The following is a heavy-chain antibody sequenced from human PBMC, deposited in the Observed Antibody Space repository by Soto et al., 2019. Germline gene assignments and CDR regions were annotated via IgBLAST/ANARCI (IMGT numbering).Heavy chain of an antibody. V-gene: IGHV4-59*01. CDR2: IFYSGST. Sequence: PSETLSLTCTVSGGSIRSYCWTWIRQPPGKGLEWLGYIFYSGSTFYNPSLKSRVTISIRTSKSQFSLQLTSVTAADTAVYYCARGAADTAMVDSWGQGTLVTVSS. CDR3: ARGAADTAMVDS. J-gene: IGHJ4*02. CDR1: GGSIRSYC. D-gene: IGHD5-18*01.